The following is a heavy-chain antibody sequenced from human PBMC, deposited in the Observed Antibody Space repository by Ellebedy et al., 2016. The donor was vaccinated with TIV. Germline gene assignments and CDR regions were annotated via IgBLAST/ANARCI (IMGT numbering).Heavy chain of an antibody. D-gene: IGHD1-14*01. CDR1: GFSLSISGMC. V-gene: IGHV2-70*01. Sequence: SGPTLVKPTQPLTLTCTFSGFSLSISGMCVSWIRQPPGKALEWLALIAWDDDKYYSTSLKTRLTISKDTSKNQVVLTMTNMDPVDTTTYYCARMKSTGASNAFDIWGQGTMVTVSS. CDR3: ARMKSTGASNAFDI. J-gene: IGHJ3*02. CDR2: IAWDDDK.